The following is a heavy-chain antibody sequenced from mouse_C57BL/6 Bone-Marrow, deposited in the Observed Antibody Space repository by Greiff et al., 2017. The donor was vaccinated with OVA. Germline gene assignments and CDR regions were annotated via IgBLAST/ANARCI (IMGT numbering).Heavy chain of an antibody. J-gene: IGHJ1*03. CDR2: IYPRDGST. Sequence: VQLQQSDAELVKPGASVKISCKVSGYTFTDHTLHWMKQRPEQGLEWIGYIYPRDGSTKYNERFKGKATLTADKSSSTAYMQLNSRTSEDSAVYVCALTVDWYFDVWGTGTTVTVSS. V-gene: IGHV1-78*01. CDR1: GYTFTDHT. D-gene: IGHD1-1*01. CDR3: ALTVDWYFDV.